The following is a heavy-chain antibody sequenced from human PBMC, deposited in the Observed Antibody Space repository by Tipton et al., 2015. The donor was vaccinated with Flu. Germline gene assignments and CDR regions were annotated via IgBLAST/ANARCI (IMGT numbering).Heavy chain of an antibody. J-gene: IGHJ4*02. CDR3: ASAPTMTTYFF. V-gene: IGHV4-59*08. CDR1: GASIRDYY. D-gene: IGHD4-17*01. CDR2: ISYSGTT. Sequence: TLSLTCSVSGASIRDYYWNWIRQRPGKGLEWLANISYSGTTDYNPSLMSRLTVSADTSKNQVSLKLTSVTATDTAIYYCASAPTMTTYFFWGQGTLVTVSS.